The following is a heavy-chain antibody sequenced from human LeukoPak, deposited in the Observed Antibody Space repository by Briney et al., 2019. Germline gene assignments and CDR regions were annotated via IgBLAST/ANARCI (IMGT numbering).Heavy chain of an antibody. CDR1: GFTFSSYG. J-gene: IGHJ4*02. V-gene: IGHV3-33*01. CDR2: IWYDGSHK. D-gene: IGHD3-10*01. CDR3: ARDLLLWFGELSGDSDY. Sequence: GGSLRLSCAASGFTFSSYGMHWVRQAPGTGLEWVAVIWYDGSHKYYADSVKGRFTISRDNSKNTLHLQMNSLRAEDTAVYYCARDLLLWFGELSGDSDYWGQGTLVTVSS.